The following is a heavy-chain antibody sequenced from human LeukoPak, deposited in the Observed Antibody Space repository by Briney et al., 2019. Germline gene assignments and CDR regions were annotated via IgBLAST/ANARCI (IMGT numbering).Heavy chain of an antibody. J-gene: IGHJ4*02. CDR3: AREATWGQWYFDH. Sequence: GGSLRLSCAASGFTFSSYSMNWVRQAPGKGLEWVSVIASDGGAKFYADSVKGRFTLSRDNSKNMFFLQMNFLTVEDTAIYYCAREATWGQWYFDHWGQGTPVTVSS. CDR2: IASDGGAK. CDR1: GFTFSSYS. D-gene: IGHD6-19*01. V-gene: IGHV3-30*03.